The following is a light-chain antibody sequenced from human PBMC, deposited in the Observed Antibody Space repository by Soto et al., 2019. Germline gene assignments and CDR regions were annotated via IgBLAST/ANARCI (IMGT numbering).Light chain of an antibody. Sequence: DIQMTQSPSTLSASVGDRVTITCRASQSIRNWLAWYQQKPGKAPKLLIYAASTLQSGVPSRFSGSGSGTEFTLTISSLQPDDFATYYCQHYNSYSEAFGQGTKVDIK. CDR3: QHYNSYSEA. V-gene: IGKV1-5*01. CDR2: AAS. CDR1: QSIRNW. J-gene: IGKJ1*01.